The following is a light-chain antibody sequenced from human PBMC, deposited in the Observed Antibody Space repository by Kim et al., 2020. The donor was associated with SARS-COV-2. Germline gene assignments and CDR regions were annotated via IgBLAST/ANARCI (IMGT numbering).Light chain of an antibody. J-gene: IGLJ2*01. CDR3: AAWDDSLSGVV. CDR2: RIN. Sequence: GQRFTISCAGSSANIGNNYVSWYKQLPGTAPTLLIYRINKRPSGVPDRFSGSKSGTSASLAISGLRSEDEADYYCAAWDDSLSGVVFGGGTQLTVL. V-gene: IGLV1-47*01. CDR1: SANIGNNY.